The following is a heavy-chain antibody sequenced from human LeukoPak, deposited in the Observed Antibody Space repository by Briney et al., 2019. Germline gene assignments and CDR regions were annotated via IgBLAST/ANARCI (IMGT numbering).Heavy chain of an antibody. CDR2: IIPILGIA. Sequence: SVKVSCKASGGTFSSYAISWVRQAPGQGLEWMGRIIPILGIANHAQKFQGRVTITADKSTSTAYMELSSLRSEDTAVYYCARGRPWNDYYDFWSGLGENWFDPWGQGTLVTVSS. J-gene: IGHJ5*02. D-gene: IGHD3-3*01. CDR1: GGTFSSYA. CDR3: ARGRPWNDYYDFWSGLGENWFDP. V-gene: IGHV1-69*04.